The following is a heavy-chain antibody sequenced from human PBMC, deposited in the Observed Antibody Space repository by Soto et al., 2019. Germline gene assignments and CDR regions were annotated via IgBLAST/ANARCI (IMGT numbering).Heavy chain of an antibody. V-gene: IGHV4-39*01. D-gene: IGHD2-8*02. CDR3: VRLAGYCTGDSCYGHYAMDV. Sequence: SETLSLTCSVSGGSISSRSYSWGWIRQPPGKGLEWIVTIYYSGSSNYDPSLKSRVTISVDTSKNQFSLKLSSVTAADTAVYYCVRLAGYCTGDSCYGHYAMDVWGQGTTVT. CDR1: GGSISSRSYS. J-gene: IGHJ6*02. CDR2: IYYSGSS.